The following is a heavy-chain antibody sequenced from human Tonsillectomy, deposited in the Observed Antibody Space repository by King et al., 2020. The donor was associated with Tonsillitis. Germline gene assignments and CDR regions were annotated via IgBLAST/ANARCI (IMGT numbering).Heavy chain of an antibody. J-gene: IGHJ6*02. CDR2: ISFDGSNK. CDR1: GFTFSSYA. V-gene: IGHV3-30-3*01. D-gene: IGHD4-17*01. CDR3: ARRDGALDYYYYGMDV. Sequence: VQLVESGGGVVQPGRSLRLSCAASGFTFSSYAMHGVRQAPGKGLEWVAVISFDGSNKDYAASVKGRFTISRDNSKNTLSLQMNSLRTEDTAVYFCARRDGALDYYYYGMDVWGQGTTVTVSS.